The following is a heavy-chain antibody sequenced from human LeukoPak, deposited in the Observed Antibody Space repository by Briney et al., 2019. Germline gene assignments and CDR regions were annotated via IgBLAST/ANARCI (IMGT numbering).Heavy chain of an antibody. J-gene: IGHJ6*02. CDR1: GFTFDDYA. D-gene: IGHD5/OR15-5a*01. CDR2: ISWNSGSI. CDR3: AKDRALRYYYGMDV. V-gene: IGHV3-9*01. Sequence: GGSLRLSCAASGFTFDDYAMHWVRQAPGKGLEWVSGISWNSGSIGYADSVKGRFTISRDNAKNSLYLQMNSPRAEDTALYYCAKDRALRYYYGMDVWGQGTTVTVSS.